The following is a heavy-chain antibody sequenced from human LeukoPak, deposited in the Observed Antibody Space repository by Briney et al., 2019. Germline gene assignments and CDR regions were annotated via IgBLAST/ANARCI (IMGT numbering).Heavy chain of an antibody. D-gene: IGHD3-22*01. J-gene: IGHJ4*02. CDR2: ISTDTSYI. V-gene: IGHV3-21*01. Sequence: PGGSLRLSCAASGFTFSTYSMNWVRQTPGQGLEWVSSISTDTSYIYYADPVKGRFTISRDNAKNSLYLQMKSLRVEDTAVYYCARDHGSGSTDYFDYWGQGTLVTVSS. CDR1: GFTFSTYS. CDR3: ARDHGSGSTDYFDY.